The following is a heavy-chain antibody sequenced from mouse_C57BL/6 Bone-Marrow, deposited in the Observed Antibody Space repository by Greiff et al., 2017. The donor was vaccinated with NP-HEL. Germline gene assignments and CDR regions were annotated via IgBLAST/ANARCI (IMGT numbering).Heavy chain of an antibody. CDR3: ARETTVVATRAWFAY. V-gene: IGHV1-59*01. D-gene: IGHD1-1*01. CDR1: GYTFTSYW. J-gene: IGHJ3*01. CDR2: IDPSDSYT. Sequence: VQLKESGAELVRPGTSVKLSCKASGYTFTSYWMHWVKQRPGQGLEWIGVIDPSDSYTNYNQKFKGKATLTVDTSSSTAYMQLSSLTSEDSAVYYCARETTVVATRAWFAYWGQGTLVTVSA.